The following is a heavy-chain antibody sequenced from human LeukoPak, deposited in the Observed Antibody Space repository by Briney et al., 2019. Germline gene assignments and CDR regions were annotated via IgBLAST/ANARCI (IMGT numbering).Heavy chain of an antibody. CDR3: ARQNHYYYYMDV. V-gene: IGHV5-51*01. CDR1: GYSFTSYW. CDR2: IHPEDSYS. Sequence: GESLKISCKGSGYSFTSYWIGWVRQMPGKGLEWMGVIHPEDSYSRYNAAFQGQATLSVDESTSTAYLQLSSLKASDTAIYYSARQNHYYYYMDVWGRGTTVTVSS. J-gene: IGHJ6*03.